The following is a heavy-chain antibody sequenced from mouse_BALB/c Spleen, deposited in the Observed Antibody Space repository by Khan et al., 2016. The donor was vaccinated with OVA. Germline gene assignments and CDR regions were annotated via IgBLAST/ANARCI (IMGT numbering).Heavy chain of an antibody. CDR1: GYTFTDYY. V-gene: IGHV1-19*01. CDR3: ARGLFDV. CDR2: INPYNGDT. J-gene: IGHJ1*01. Sequence: VQLQQSGPELVKPGASVRMSCRASGYTFTDYYMKWMKQSHGKSLEWIGDINPYNGDTFYNQKFKGKPTLTVDKSSSTAYMQLNSLTSEDSAVYYCARGLFDVWGAGTTVTGSS.